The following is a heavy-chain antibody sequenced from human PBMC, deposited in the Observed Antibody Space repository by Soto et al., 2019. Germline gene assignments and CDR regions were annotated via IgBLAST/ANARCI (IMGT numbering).Heavy chain of an antibody. Sequence: EVQLVESGGGLVKPGGSLRLSCAASGFTFSSYSMNWVRQAPGKGLEWVSYISSSSTYIYYADSVKGRFTISRDNAKNSLYLQLNSLRAEDTALYYCAVIVVVAATHWFDPWGQGTLFTVSS. J-gene: IGHJ5*02. D-gene: IGHD2-15*01. CDR3: AVIVVVAATHWFDP. CDR2: ISSSSTYI. V-gene: IGHV3-21*01. CDR1: GFTFSSYS.